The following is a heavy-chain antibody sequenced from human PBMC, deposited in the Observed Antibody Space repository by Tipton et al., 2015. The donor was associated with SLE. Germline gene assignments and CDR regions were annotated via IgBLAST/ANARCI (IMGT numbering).Heavy chain of an antibody. V-gene: IGHV3-30*04. J-gene: IGHJ4*02. CDR1: GFTFSSYA. Sequence: SLRLSCAASGFTFSSYAMHWVRQAPGKGLEWVAVISYDGSNKYYADSVKGRFTISRDNSKNTLYLQMNSLRAEDTAVFHCAREEPPGYWGQGTLVTVSS. CDR2: ISYDGSNK. CDR3: AREEPPGY. D-gene: IGHD1-26*01.